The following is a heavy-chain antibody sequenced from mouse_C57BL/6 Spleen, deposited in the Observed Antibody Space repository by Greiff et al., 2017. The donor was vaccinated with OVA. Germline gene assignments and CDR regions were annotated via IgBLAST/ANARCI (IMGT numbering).Heavy chain of an antibody. D-gene: IGHD1-1*01. CDR3: ARGGTTVVDYEAMDY. V-gene: IGHV1-52*01. CDR2: IDPSDSET. J-gene: IGHJ4*01. Sequence: QVQLQQPGAELVRPGSSVKLSCKASGYTFTSYWMHWVKQRPIQGLEWIGTIDPSDSETHSNQKFKDKATLTVDKSSSTAYMQLSSLTSEDSAVYDCARGGTTVVDYEAMDYWGQGTSVTVSS. CDR1: GYTFTSYW.